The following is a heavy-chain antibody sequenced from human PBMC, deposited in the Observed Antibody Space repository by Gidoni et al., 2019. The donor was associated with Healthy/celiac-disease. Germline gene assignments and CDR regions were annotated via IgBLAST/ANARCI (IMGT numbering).Heavy chain of an antibody. Sequence: QVQLVESGGGLVKPGGSLRLSCAASGFTFRDYYMSWIRQAPGKGLEWVSDISISSSYTNYADSVKGRFTISSDNAKNSLYLQMNSLRAEDTAVYYCARESSMVRGVTPRVSWGQGTLVTVSS. V-gene: IGHV3-11*05. CDR2: ISISSSYT. J-gene: IGHJ5*02. CDR1: GFTFRDYY. D-gene: IGHD3-10*01. CDR3: ARESSMVRGVTPRVS.